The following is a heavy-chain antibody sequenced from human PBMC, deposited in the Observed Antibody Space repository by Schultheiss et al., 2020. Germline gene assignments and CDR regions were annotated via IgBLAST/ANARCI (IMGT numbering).Heavy chain of an antibody. J-gene: IGHJ5*02. V-gene: IGHV3-33*03. CDR1: GFTFGDYA. CDR2: IWYDGSNK. CDR3: ATSYYYGSGKFDP. Sequence: GGSLRLSCAASGFTFGDYAISWVRQAPGKGLEWVAVIWYDGSNKYYADSVKGRFTISRDNAKNSLYLQMNSLRAEDTAVYYCATSYYYGSGKFDPWGQGTLVTVSS. D-gene: IGHD3-10*01.